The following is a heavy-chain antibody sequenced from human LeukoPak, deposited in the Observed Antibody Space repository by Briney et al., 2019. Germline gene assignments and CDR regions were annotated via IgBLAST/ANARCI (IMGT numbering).Heavy chain of an antibody. J-gene: IGHJ5*02. CDR2: INHSGST. Sequence: SETLSLTCAVYGGSFSGHYWSWIRQPPGKGLEWIGEINHSGSTNYNPSLKSRVTISVDTSKNQFSLKLSSVTAADTAVYYCARGSTRQLWLLSWGQGTLVTVSS. V-gene: IGHV4-34*01. CDR1: GGSFSGHY. D-gene: IGHD5-18*01. CDR3: ARGSTRQLWLLS.